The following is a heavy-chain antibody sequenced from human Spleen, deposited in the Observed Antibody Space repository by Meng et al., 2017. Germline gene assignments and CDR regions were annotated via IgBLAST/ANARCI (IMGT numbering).Heavy chain of an antibody. CDR1: GFTFTSSA. Sequence: SVKVSCKASGFTFTSSAVQWVRQARGQRLEWIGWIVVGSTNTNYAQKFQERVTITRDMSTSTSYMELSSLRSEDTAVYYCATDSTGYYPHYWGQGTLVTVSS. D-gene: IGHD3-22*01. V-gene: IGHV1-58*01. CDR3: ATDSTGYYPHY. CDR2: IVVGSTNT. J-gene: IGHJ4*02.